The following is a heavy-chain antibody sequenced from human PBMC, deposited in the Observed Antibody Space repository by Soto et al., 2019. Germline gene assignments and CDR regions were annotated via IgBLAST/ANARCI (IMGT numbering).Heavy chain of an antibody. Sequence: SETLSLTCTVSGGSISSYSWSWIRQPPGKGLEWIGYIYYSGSTNYNPSLKSRVTISVDTSKNQFSLRLSSVTAADTAVYFCARLDGYDHYLDYWGQGALVTVSS. D-gene: IGHD5-12*01. CDR1: GGSISSYS. CDR3: ARLDGYDHYLDY. CDR2: IYYSGST. J-gene: IGHJ4*02. V-gene: IGHV4-59*08.